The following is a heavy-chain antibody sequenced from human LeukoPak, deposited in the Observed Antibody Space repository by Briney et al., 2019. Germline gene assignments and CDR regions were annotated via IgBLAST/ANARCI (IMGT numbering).Heavy chain of an antibody. D-gene: IGHD4-17*01. J-gene: IGHJ5*02. CDR1: GGSISSGGYY. V-gene: IGHV4-31*03. CDR2: ISYSGNP. Sequence: SQTLSLTCTVSGGSISSGGYYWSWIRQHPGKGLEWIGYISYSGNPYYNPSLKSRVTISVDTSKNQFSLKLSSVTAADTAVYYCARDCRYGVYCSGHWFDPWGLGTLVTVSS. CDR3: ARDCRYGVYCSGHWFDP.